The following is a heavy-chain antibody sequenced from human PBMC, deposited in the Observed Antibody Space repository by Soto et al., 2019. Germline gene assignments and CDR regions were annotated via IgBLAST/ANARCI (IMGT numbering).Heavy chain of an antibody. D-gene: IGHD3-9*01. CDR1: GYTFGHFY. J-gene: IGHJ4*02. V-gene: IGHV1-18*01. Sequence: QVQLVQSGAEVKKPGDSVKVSCKASGYTFGHFYITWVRQAPGQGLEWMGAISPHNRNTNYAEKFRGRVTMTTDTSTTTAYMELRSLRSDDTAVYYCARDEGGYDILTGYDKAHHFDQWGQGALVTVSS. CDR3: ARDEGGYDILTGYDKAHHFDQ. CDR2: ISPHNRNT.